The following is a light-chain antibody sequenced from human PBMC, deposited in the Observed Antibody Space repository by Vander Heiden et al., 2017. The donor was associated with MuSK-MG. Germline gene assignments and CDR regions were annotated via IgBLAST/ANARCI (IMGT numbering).Light chain of an antibody. J-gene: IGLJ2*01. CDR2: DDG. CDR3: QVWDSYSVV. V-gene: IGLV3-21*02. CDR1: KIGSKS. Sequence: SYVLTQPPSVSVAPGQTARITCGGSKIGSKSVHWYQLRPGQAPGLVIYDDGVRPSGIPERFSGSNSGNSATLTLSRVEAGDEADYYCQVWDSYSVVFGGGTKLTVL.